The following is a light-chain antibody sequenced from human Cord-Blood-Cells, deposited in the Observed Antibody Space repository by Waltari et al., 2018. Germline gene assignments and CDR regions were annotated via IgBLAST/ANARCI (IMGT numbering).Light chain of an antibody. CDR2: DVS. J-gene: IGLJ2*01. Sequence: QSALTQPASVSGSPGQSITISCTGTSSDVGGYNYVSWYQQHPGKAPKLMIYDVSKRPSGVSNRFSCSKSGNTGSLTISGLQAEDGADYCCSSYTSSSTLVFGGGTKRTVL. V-gene: IGLV2-14*01. CDR1: SSDVGGYNY. CDR3: SSYTSSSTLV.